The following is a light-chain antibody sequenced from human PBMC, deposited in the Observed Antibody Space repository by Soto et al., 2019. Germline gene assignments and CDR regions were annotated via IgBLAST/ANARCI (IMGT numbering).Light chain of an antibody. CDR2: KAS. CDR1: QSISSW. J-gene: IGKJ2*01. CDR3: QQYNSYSRT. V-gene: IGKV1-5*03. Sequence: DIQMTQSPSTLAASVGARVTITCRASQSISSWLAWYQQKPGQAPKLLIYKASSLERGVPSRFSGSGSGTEFTLTISSLQPDDFATYYCQQYNSYSRTFGQGPKLDIK.